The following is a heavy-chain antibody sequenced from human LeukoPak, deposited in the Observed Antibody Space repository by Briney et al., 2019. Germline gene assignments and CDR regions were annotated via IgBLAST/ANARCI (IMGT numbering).Heavy chain of an antibody. Sequence: PGGSLRLSCAASGFTFSSYEMTWVRQAPGKGLEWVSNISSSDTTIHYAGSVKGRFTISRDNARNSLYLQMNSLRAEDTAVYYCARSRRDNYYYYYGMDVWGQGTTVTVSS. J-gene: IGHJ6*02. CDR3: ARSRRDNYYYYYGMDV. V-gene: IGHV3-48*03. CDR1: GFTFSSYE. CDR2: ISSSDTTI. D-gene: IGHD5-24*01.